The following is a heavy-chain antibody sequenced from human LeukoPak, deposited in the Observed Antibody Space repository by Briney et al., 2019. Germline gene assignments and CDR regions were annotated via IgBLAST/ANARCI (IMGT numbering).Heavy chain of an antibody. V-gene: IGHV4-30-2*01. CDR2: IYHSGST. Sequence: PSETLSLTCAVSGVAISSAGYSWSWIRQPPGKGLEWIGYIYHSGSTYYNPSLMSRVTMSVDTAKNQFSLKLSSVTAAGTALYYCARGADYGSKGGAVDIWGQGTMVTVSS. D-gene: IGHD4-23*01. CDR1: GVAISSAGYS. CDR3: ARGADYGSKGGAVDI. J-gene: IGHJ3*02.